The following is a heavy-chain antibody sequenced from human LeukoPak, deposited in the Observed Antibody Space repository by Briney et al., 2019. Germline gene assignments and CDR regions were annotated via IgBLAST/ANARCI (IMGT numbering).Heavy chain of an antibody. CDR1: GGSISSYY. D-gene: IGHD2-8*01. CDR3: AIGYCTNGVCSDY. Sequence: PSETLSLTCTVSGGSISSYYWSWIRQPPGKGLEWIGYIYYSGSTNYNPSLKSRVTISVDTSKNQFSLKLSSVTAADTAVYYCAIGYCTNGVCSDYWGQGTLVTVSS. CDR2: IYYSGST. J-gene: IGHJ4*02. V-gene: IGHV4-59*12.